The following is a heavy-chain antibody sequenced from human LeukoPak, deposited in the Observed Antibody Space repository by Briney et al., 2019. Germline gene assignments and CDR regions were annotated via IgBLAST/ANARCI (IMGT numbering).Heavy chain of an antibody. Sequence: GGSLRLSCAASGFRFTDYSMSWVRQAPGKGLEWVTGLGRSGEYKYYADSVKGRFTISRDNSKDTVSLQMNSLRAEDSAIYFCVKDRPCETCMPMDAWGQGTTVTVSS. CDR3: VKDRPCETCMPMDA. CDR1: GFRFTDYS. V-gene: IGHV3-23*01. CDR2: LGRSGEYK. J-gene: IGHJ6*02. D-gene: IGHD2-2*01.